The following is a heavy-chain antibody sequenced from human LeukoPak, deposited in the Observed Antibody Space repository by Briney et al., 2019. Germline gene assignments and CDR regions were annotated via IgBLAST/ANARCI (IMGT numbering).Heavy chain of an antibody. D-gene: IGHD3-22*01. Sequence: GGSLRLSCAASGFTVSSNYMSWVRQAPGKGLEWVSIIYSGGSTYYADSVKGRFTISRDNSKNTLYLQMNSLRAEDTAVYYCARDILEYVYDSSGYYDAFDIWGQGTMVTVSS. CDR2: IYSGGST. V-gene: IGHV3-66*01. J-gene: IGHJ3*02. CDR3: ARDILEYVYDSSGYYDAFDI. CDR1: GFTVSSNY.